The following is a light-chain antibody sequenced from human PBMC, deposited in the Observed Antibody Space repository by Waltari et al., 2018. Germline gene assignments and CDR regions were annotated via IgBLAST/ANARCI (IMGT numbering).Light chain of an antibody. CDR2: RAS. J-gene: IGKJ2*01. Sequence: DIQMTQSPSTLSASVGDRVTITCRASQSISSWLAWYQQKPGKAPKLLIYRASSLEIGVPSRCSGSGSGTEFTLTISSLQPDDFATYYGQQYNSYFRTFGQGTKLGIK. CDR3: QQYNSYFRT. V-gene: IGKV1-5*03. CDR1: QSISSW.